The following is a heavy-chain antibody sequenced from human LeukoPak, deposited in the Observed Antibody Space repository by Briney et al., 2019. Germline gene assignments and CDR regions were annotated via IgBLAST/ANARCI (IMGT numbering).Heavy chain of an antibody. V-gene: IGHV1-18*01. Sequence: ASVKVSCKASGYSFTSYGISWVRQAPGQGLEWMGWICAYDGNTNYAQKLQGRVTMTTDTTTSTAYMELRSLRSDATAVYDCARLYNWNYHAFDIWGQGTMVTVSS. CDR3: ARLYNWNYHAFDI. J-gene: IGHJ3*02. CDR2: ICAYDGNT. D-gene: IGHD1-7*01. CDR1: GYSFTSYG.